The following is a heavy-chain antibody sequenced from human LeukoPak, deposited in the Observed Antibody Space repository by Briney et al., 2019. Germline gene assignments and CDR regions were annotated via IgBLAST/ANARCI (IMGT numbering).Heavy chain of an antibody. V-gene: IGHV1-18*01. Sequence: ASVKVSCKASVYTFTSYGISWVRQAPGQGREWMGWISAYNGNTNYAQKLQGRVTMTTDTSTSTAYMELRSLRSDDTAVYYCARRRYNWNDDAFDIWGQGTMVTVSS. J-gene: IGHJ3*02. D-gene: IGHD1-1*01. CDR3: ARRRYNWNDDAFDI. CDR1: VYTFTSYG. CDR2: ISAYNGNT.